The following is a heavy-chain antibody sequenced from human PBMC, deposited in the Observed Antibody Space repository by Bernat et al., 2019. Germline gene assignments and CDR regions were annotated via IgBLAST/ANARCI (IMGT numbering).Heavy chain of an antibody. Sequence: EVQLVQSGAEVKKPGESLKISCKGSGYSFTSYWIGWVRQMPGKGLEWMGIIYPGDSDTRYSPSFQGQVTISADKSISTAYLQWSSLKAADTAMYYCARQAEGRYSGSSKHFDYWGQGTLVTVSS. J-gene: IGHJ4*02. CDR3: ARQAEGRYSGSSKHFDY. CDR1: GYSFTSYW. D-gene: IGHD1-26*01. CDR2: IYPGDSDT. V-gene: IGHV5-51*01.